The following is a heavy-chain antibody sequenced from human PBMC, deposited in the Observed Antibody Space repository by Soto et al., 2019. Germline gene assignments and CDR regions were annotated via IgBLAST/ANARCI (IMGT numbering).Heavy chain of an antibody. Sequence: QVQLVQSGAEVKKPGSSVKVSCKASGGTFSSYAISWVRQAPGQGLEWMGGLIPIFGTANYAQKFQGRVTSTADESTSTAYMELSSLRSEDTAVYYCAKQAIYYDSSGYYYYYGMDVWGQGTTVTVSS. V-gene: IGHV1-69*01. CDR1: GGTFSSYA. J-gene: IGHJ6*02. D-gene: IGHD3-22*01. CDR2: LIPIFGTA. CDR3: AKQAIYYDSSGYYYYYGMDV.